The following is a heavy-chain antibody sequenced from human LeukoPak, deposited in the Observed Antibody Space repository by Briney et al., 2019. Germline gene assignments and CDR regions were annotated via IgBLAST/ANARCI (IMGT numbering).Heavy chain of an antibody. V-gene: IGHV1-8*01. CDR1: GYTFTSYG. J-gene: IGHJ4*02. CDR2: MNPNSGNT. CDR3: ARDNDSRDPPHFDY. Sequence: ASVKVSCKASGYTFTSYGISWVRQATGQGLEWMGWMNPNSGNTGYAQKFQGRVTMTRNTSISTAYMELSSLRSEDTAVYYCARDNDSRDPPHFDYWGQGTLVTVSS. D-gene: IGHD3-16*01.